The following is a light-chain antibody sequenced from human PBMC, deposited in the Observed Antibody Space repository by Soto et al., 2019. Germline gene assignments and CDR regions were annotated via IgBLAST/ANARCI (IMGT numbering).Light chain of an antibody. CDR3: QQYNNWAIT. Sequence: EIVMTQSPVTLSVSPGERATLSCRASQSVSSNLAWYQQKPGQAPRLLMYDASTRATGIPARFSGSGSGTEFTLTISSLQSADFAVYYCQQYNNWAITFGQGTRLENK. J-gene: IGKJ5*01. V-gene: IGKV3-15*01. CDR2: DAS. CDR1: QSVSSN.